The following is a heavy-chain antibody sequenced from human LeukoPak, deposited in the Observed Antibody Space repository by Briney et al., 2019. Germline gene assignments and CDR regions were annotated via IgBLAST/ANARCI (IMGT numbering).Heavy chain of an antibody. J-gene: IGHJ4*02. D-gene: IGHD5-24*01. CDR2: VCSNAACA. CDR1: GFPFSSYA. CDR3: VRRDGYNFDY. V-gene: IGHV3-64*02. Sequence: PGGSLRLSCAASGFPFSSYAMHWVRQAPGKGLEYVSAVCSNAACAYYADSVRGRFTISRDNSKNTVYLQMGNLRVEDTAVYYCVRRDGYNFDYWGQGTLVTVSS.